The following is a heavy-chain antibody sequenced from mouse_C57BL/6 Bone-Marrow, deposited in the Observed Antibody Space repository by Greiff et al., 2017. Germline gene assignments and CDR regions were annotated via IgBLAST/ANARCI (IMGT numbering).Heavy chain of an antibody. V-gene: IGHV1-69*01. D-gene: IGHD2-3*01. CDR1: GYTFTSYW. CDR2: IDPSDSYT. Sequence: QVQLQQPGAELVMPGASVKLSCKASGYTFTSYWMHWVKQRPGPGLEWIGEIDPSDSYTNYNQKFKGKSTLTVDKSSSTAYMQLSSLPSEDSAVYYCAREDGYYSIAYWGQGTSVTVSA. J-gene: IGHJ4*01. CDR3: AREDGYYSIAY.